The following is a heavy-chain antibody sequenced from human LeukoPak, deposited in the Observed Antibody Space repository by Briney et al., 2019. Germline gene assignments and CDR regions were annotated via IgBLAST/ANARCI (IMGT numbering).Heavy chain of an antibody. J-gene: IGHJ4*02. Sequence: TSETLSLTCAVYGGSFSGYYWSWIRQPPGKGLEWIGEINHSGSTNYNPSLKSRVTISVDTSKNQFSLKLSSVTAADTAVYYCARRRVNYYGSGSYYNDWGQGTLVTVSS. CDR2: INHSGST. CDR1: GGSFSGYY. V-gene: IGHV4-34*01. CDR3: ARRRVNYYGSGSYYND. D-gene: IGHD3-10*01.